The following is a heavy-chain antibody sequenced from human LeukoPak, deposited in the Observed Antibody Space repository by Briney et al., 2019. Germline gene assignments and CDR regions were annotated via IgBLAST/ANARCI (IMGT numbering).Heavy chain of an antibody. Sequence: ASVTVPCKASGYTFTSYYMHWVRQAPGQGLEWMGVINPSGGSTSYAQKFQGRVTMTRDMSTSTVYMELSSLRSEDTAVYYCARDFGRNIAVAGTGAFDIWGQGTMVTVSS. CDR1: GYTFTSYY. J-gene: IGHJ3*02. V-gene: IGHV1-46*01. D-gene: IGHD6-19*01. CDR2: INPSGGST. CDR3: ARDFGRNIAVAGTGAFDI.